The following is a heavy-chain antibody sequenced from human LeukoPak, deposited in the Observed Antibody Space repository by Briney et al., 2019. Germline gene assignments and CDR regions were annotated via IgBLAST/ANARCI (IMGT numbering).Heavy chain of an antibody. Sequence: SVTVSYTPSVGTFSSYVISWVRQAAGQGREWMGRIIPILGIANYAQKSQGRVTITADKSTSTAYMELSSLRSEDTAVYYCASTGPGDTGYFDYWGQGTLVTVSS. D-gene: IGHD7-27*01. V-gene: IGHV1-69*04. CDR2: IIPILGIA. CDR1: VGTFSSYV. J-gene: IGHJ4*02. CDR3: ASTGPGDTGYFDY.